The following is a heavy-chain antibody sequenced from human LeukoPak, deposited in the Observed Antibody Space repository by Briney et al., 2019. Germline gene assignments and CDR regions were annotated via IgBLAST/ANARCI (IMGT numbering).Heavy chain of an antibody. D-gene: IGHD3-16*01. CDR3: AKGRGFRVWDPWDN. J-gene: IGHJ4*02. V-gene: IGHV3-20*04. CDR1: GFTFDDYG. Sequence: PGGSLRLSCAASGFTFDDYGMSWVRQAPGKGLEWVSGINWNGGSTGYADSVKGRFTISRDNSKNTLFLEMNSLRVEDTAVYYCAKGRGFRVWDPWDNWGQGTLITVSS. CDR2: INWNGGST.